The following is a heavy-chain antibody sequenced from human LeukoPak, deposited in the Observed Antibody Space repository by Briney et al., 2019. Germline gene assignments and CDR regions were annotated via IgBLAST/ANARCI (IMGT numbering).Heavy chain of an antibody. CDR1: GGSISSYY. Sequence: ETLSLTCTVSGGSISSYYWSWIRQPPGKGLEWIGYIYYSGSTNYNPSLKSRVTISVDTSKNQFSLKLSSVTAADTAVYYCAREGDYDILTGYYPNWFDPWGQGTLVTVSS. CDR3: AREGDYDILTGYYPNWFDP. V-gene: IGHV4-59*01. CDR2: IYYSGST. D-gene: IGHD3-9*01. J-gene: IGHJ5*02.